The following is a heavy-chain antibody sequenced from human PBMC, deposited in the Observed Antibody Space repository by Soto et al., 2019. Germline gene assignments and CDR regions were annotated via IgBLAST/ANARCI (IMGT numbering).Heavy chain of an antibody. CDR3: ASLICSSTSCYDGMDV. J-gene: IGHJ6*02. CDR2: IKHDGSEK. D-gene: IGHD2-2*01. V-gene: IGHV3-7*03. CDR1: GFTFSSYW. Sequence: GSLRLSCAASGFTFSSYWMSWVRQAPGKGLEWVANIKHDGSEKYYVDSVKGRFTISRDNAKNSLYLQMNSLRAEDTAVYYCASLICSSTSCYDGMDVWGQGTTVTVSS.